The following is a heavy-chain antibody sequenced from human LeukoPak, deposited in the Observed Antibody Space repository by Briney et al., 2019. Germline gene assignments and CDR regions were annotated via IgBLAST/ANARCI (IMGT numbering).Heavy chain of an antibody. CDR2: ISWCSSYI. CDR1: GCISSSYS. Sequence: GGSLSLSCAACGCISSSYSMNWLHQAAERGLEWVSSISWCSSYIYYADSVKRRSIISRDNAKNSLYLQMNSLRAEDTAVYYCARDRGYFSSTSCYVRSGIDHWGEGALVTVSS. V-gene: IGHV3-21*01. D-gene: IGHD2-2*03. J-gene: IGHJ4*02. CDR3: ARDRGYFSSTSCYVRSGIDH.